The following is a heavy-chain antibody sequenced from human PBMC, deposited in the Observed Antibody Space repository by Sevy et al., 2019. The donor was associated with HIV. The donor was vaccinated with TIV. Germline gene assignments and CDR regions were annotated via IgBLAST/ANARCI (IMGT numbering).Heavy chain of an antibody. D-gene: IGHD3-10*01. Sequence: ASVKVSCKASGYTFTSYGISWVRHAPGQGLEWMGWISAYNGNTNYAQKLQGRVTMTTDTSTSTAYMELRSLRSDDTAVYYCATETYGSGSYFYWGQGTLVTVSS. CDR1: GYTFTSYG. CDR3: ATETYGSGSYFY. CDR2: ISAYNGNT. J-gene: IGHJ4*02. V-gene: IGHV1-18*01.